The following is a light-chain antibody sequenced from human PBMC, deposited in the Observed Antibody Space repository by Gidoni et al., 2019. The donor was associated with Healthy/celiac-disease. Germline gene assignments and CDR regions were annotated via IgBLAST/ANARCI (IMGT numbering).Light chain of an antibody. CDR2: QDS. J-gene: IGLJ2*01. CDR1: KLGDKY. Sequence: SYELTQPPSVSVSLGQTASITCSGAKLGDKYACWYQQTPGQSHVLVIYQDSKLSAVSPERFSGFKSGNTATLTISGTQVMDEADYDVQAWDSSTVVFGGGNKLTVL. V-gene: IGLV3-1*01. CDR3: QAWDSSTVV.